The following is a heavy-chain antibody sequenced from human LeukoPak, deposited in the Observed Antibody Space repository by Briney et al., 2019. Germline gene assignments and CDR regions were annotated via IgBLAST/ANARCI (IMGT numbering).Heavy chain of an antibody. J-gene: IGHJ6*03. Sequence: SVKVSCKASGYTFTSYDINWVRQATGQGLEWMGGIIPIFGTANYAQKFQGRVTITADESTSTAYMELSSLRSEDTAVYYCASLKLGYCSSTSCYSWEYYYMDVWGKGTTVTVSS. V-gene: IGHV1-69*13. CDR2: IIPIFGTA. CDR3: ASLKLGYCSSTSCYSWEYYYMDV. D-gene: IGHD2-2*02. CDR1: GYTFTSYD.